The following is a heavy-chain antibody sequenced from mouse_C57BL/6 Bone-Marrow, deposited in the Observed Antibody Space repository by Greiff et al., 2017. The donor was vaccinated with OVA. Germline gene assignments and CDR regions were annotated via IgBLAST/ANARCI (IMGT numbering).Heavy chain of an antibody. V-gene: IGHV5-16*01. CDR3: AREAYDYDVGYAMDY. Sequence: EVQVVESEGGLVQPGSSMKLSCTASGFTFSDYYMAWVRQVPEKGLEWVANINYDGSSTYYLDSLKSRFIISRDNAKNILYLQMSSLKSEDTATYYCAREAYDYDVGYAMDYWGQGTSVTVSS. J-gene: IGHJ4*01. CDR1: GFTFSDYY. CDR2: INYDGSST. D-gene: IGHD2-4*01.